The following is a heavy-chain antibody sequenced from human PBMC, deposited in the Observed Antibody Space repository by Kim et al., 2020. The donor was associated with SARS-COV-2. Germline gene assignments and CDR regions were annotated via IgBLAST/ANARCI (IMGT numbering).Heavy chain of an antibody. CDR3: AKSLRGGNTFSYAFDI. CDR1: EFTFSNYA. D-gene: IGHD1-7*01. J-gene: IGHJ3*02. V-gene: IGHV3-23*01. CDR2: VSASGGST. Sequence: GGSLRLSCVASEFTFSNYAITWVRQGPGKGLECVSAVSASGGSTYYADSVKGRFTISRDNSKNTLYLQMNSLRVEDTALYYCAKSLRGGNTFSYAFDIWGQGTMVTVSS.